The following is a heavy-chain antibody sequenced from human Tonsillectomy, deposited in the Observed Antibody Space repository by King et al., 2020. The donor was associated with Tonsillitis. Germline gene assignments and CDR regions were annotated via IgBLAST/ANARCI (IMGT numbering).Heavy chain of an antibody. J-gene: IGHJ6*02. D-gene: IGHD6-19*01. V-gene: IGHV3-30*18. CDR3: AKDRTIGYSSGEYGMDV. CDR2: ISYDGTNK. CDR1: GFTFSSYG. Sequence: HVQLVESGGGVVQPGRSLRLSCAASGFTFSSYGMHWVRQAPGKGLEWVALISYDGTNKYYVGSVKGRFTISRDNSKNTLLLQMNSLRGEDTAVYYCAKDRTIGYSSGEYGMDVWGQGITVTVSS.